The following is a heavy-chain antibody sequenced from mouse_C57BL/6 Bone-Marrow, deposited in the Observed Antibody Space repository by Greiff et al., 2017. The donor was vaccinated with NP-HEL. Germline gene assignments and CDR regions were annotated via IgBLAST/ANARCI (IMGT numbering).Heavy chain of an antibody. D-gene: IGHD4-1*01. V-gene: IGHV5-6*01. CDR3: ARNWDDWYFDV. CDR1: GFTFSSYG. J-gene: IGHJ1*03. Sequence: EVKLVESGGYLVKPGGSLKLSCAASGFTFSSYGMSWVRQTPDKRLEWVATISSGGSYTYYPDSVKGRFTISRDNAKNTLYLQMSSLKSEDTAMYYCARNWDDWYFDVWGTGTTVTVSS. CDR2: ISSGGSYT.